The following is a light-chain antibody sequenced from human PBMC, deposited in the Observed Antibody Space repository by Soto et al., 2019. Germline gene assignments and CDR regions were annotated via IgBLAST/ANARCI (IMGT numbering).Light chain of an antibody. CDR3: QQLNSYPPFT. V-gene: IGKV1-9*01. J-gene: IGKJ3*01. CDR2: AAS. CDR1: QGISSY. Sequence: IQLTQSPSSLSASVGDRVTITCRASQGISSYLAWYQQKPGKAPKLLNYAASTLQSGVPSRFSGSGSGTDFTLTISSLQPEDFATYYCQQLNSYPPFTFGPGTKVDIK.